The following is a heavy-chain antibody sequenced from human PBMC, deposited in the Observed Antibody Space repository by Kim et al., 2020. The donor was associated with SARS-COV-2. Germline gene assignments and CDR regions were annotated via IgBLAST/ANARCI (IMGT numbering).Heavy chain of an antibody. CDR2: IYYSGST. J-gene: IGHJ4*02. D-gene: IGHD5-18*01. CDR1: GGSISSYY. CDR3: ARDGTAMADY. V-gene: IGHV4-59*01. Sequence: SETLSLTCTVSGGSISSYYWSWIRQPPGKGLEWIGYIYYSGSTNYNPSLKSRVTISVDTSKNQFSLKLSSVTAADTAVYYCARDGTAMADYWGQGTLVTVSS.